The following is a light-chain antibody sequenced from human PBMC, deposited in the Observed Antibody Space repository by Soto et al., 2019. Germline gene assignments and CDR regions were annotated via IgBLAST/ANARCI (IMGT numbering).Light chain of an antibody. J-gene: IGKJ5*01. V-gene: IGKV3D-20*01. CDR3: QQYGSSPIT. CDR2: DAS. Sequence: ELILTQSPATLSLSPGERATLSCGASQSVSSSYVSWYQHRPGLAPRLLFHDASSRATGIPDRFSGTKSGTDFTLTIRRLEPEDAAVYYCQQYGSSPITFGQGTRLEIK. CDR1: QSVSSSY.